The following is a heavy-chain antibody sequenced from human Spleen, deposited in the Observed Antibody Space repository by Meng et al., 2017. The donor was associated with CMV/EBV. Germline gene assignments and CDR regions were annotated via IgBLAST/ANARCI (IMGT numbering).Heavy chain of an antibody. V-gene: IGHV3-7*01. CDR2: IKEDGSEK. Sequence: GESLKISCAASGFKFSSYWMSWVRQAPGKGPDWVANIKEDGSEKYYVDSVKGRFTISRDNAKNSLYLQMNSLRAEDTAVYYCARMMAARGGYYYYGMDVWGQGTTVTVSS. D-gene: IGHD6-6*01. J-gene: IGHJ6*02. CDR1: GFKFSSYW. CDR3: ARMMAARGGYYYYGMDV.